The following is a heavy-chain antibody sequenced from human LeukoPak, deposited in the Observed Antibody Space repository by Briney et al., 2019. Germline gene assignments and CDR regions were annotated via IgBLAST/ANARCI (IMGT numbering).Heavy chain of an antibody. CDR2: ISWNSGSI. Sequence: PRGSLRLSCAASGFTFDDYAMHWVRQAPGKGLERVSGISWNSGSIGYADSVKGRFTISRDNAKNSLYLQMNSLRAEDMALYYCAKDMFPHYYDSSGLDYWGQGTLVTVSS. D-gene: IGHD3-22*01. CDR1: GFTFDDYA. J-gene: IGHJ4*02. V-gene: IGHV3-9*03. CDR3: AKDMFPHYYDSSGLDY.